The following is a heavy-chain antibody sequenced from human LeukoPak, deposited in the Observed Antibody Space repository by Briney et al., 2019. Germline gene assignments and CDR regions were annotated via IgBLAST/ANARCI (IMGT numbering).Heavy chain of an antibody. Sequence: PSQTLSLTCTVSGGSISSGDYYWSWIRQPAGKGLEWIGRIYTSGSTNYNPSLKSRVTMSVDTSKNQFSLKLSSVTAADTAVYYCARGSMVYYYYYYMDVWGKGTTVTVSS. D-gene: IGHD2-8*01. CDR3: ARGSMVYYYYYYMDV. V-gene: IGHV4-61*02. J-gene: IGHJ6*03. CDR2: IYTSGST. CDR1: GGSISSGDYY.